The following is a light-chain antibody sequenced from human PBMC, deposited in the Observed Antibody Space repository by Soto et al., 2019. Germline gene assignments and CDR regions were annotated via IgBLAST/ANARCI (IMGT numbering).Light chain of an antibody. V-gene: IGKV1-39*01. CDR1: HTIMTF. Sequence: DIQMTQSPSSLSASVGDEVTITCRASHTIMTFLNWYQQKPGKAPKLLIYAASSLQSGVPSRFSGTGSGTDFTLTISSLQPEDFAIYYCQQSFNSPRTFGQGTKVDIK. CDR3: QQSFNSPRT. CDR2: AAS. J-gene: IGKJ1*01.